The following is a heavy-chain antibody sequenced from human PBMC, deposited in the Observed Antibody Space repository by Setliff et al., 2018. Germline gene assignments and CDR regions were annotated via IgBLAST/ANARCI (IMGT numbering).Heavy chain of an antibody. D-gene: IGHD3-22*01. Sequence: YYWGWIRQPPGKGLEWLSYISSSSGTIFYADSVKGRFSISRDSAKSSLFLQMNSLRGEDTGKYFCARADSDSYYPYYFDFWGQGVLVTVSS. CDR1: YY. J-gene: IGHJ4*02. V-gene: IGHV3-11*01. CDR2: ISSSSGTI. CDR3: ARADSDSYYPYYFDF.